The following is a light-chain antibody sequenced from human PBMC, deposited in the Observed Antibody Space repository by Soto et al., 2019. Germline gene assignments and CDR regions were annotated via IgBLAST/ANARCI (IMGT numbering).Light chain of an antibody. CDR2: EAS. V-gene: IGKV1-27*01. CDR3: QKYNDAPRT. J-gene: IGKJ1*01. CDR1: QDISNY. Sequence: KMTQSPSSLSASVGDRVTITCRASQDISNYLAWYQQKPGGAPKLLIYEASTLQSGVPSRFSGSGSGANFTLTISSLQPEDVAIYYCQKYNDAPRTFGQGTRVEMK.